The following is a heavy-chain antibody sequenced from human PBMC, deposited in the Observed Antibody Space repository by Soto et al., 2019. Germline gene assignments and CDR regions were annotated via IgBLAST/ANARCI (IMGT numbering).Heavy chain of an antibody. CDR3: ARVSSGSYVDY. Sequence: QLQLQESGPGLVKPSETLSLTCSVSGGSISSSSYYWGWIRQPPGKGLEWIGSIYYSGSTYYNPSLKSRITISVDTSKNQISLKLSSVTAADTALYYCARVSSGSYVDYWGQGTLVTVSS. J-gene: IGHJ4*02. D-gene: IGHD1-26*01. CDR2: IYYSGST. CDR1: GGSISSSSYY. V-gene: IGHV4-39*01.